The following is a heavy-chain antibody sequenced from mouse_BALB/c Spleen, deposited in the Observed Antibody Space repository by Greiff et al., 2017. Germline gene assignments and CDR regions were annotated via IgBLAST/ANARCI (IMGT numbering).Heavy chain of an antibody. CDR2: ISYSGST. Sequence: VHVKQSGPSLVKPSQTLSLTCSVTGDSITSGYWNWIRKFPGNKLEYMGYISYSGSTYYNPSLKSRISITRDTSKNQYYLQLNSVTTEDTATYYCARSDYDSAWFAYWGQGTLVTVSA. D-gene: IGHD2-4*01. V-gene: IGHV3-8*02. CDR3: ARSDYDSAWFAY. CDR1: GDSITSGY. J-gene: IGHJ3*01.